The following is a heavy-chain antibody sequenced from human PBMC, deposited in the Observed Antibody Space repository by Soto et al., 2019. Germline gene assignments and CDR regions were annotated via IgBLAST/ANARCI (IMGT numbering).Heavy chain of an antibody. CDR3: ARGANRTTVTTLVSLSY. CDR2: IIPILGIA. Sequence: QVQLVQSGAEVKKPGSSVKVSCKASGGTFSSYTISWVRQAPGQGLEWMGRIIPILGIANYAQKFQGRVTITADKSTSTAYMELSSLRSEDTGVYYCARGANRTTVTTLVSLSYWGQGTLVTVSS. V-gene: IGHV1-69*02. CDR1: GGTFSSYT. D-gene: IGHD4-17*01. J-gene: IGHJ4*02.